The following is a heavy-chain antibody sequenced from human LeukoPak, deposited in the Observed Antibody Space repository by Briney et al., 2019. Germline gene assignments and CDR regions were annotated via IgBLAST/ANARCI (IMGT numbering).Heavy chain of an antibody. J-gene: IGHJ6*03. V-gene: IGHV4-4*08. CDR3: ARDSGLWFGDYYYYYMDV. D-gene: IGHD3-10*01. CDR1: GGSISSYY. CDR2: IYTSGST. Sequence: SETLSLTCTVSGGSISSYYWSWIRQPPGKGLEWIGYIYTSGSTTYNPSLKSRVPISVDTSKNQFSLKLNSVSAADTAVYYCARDSGLWFGDYYYYYMDVRGKGTTVTISS.